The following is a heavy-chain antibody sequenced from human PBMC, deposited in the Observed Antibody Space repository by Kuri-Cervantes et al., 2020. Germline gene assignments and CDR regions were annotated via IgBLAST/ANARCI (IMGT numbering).Heavy chain of an antibody. Sequence: GGSLRLSCAASGFTFSSYGMHWVRQAPGKGLEWVAVISHDGSNKYYADSVEGRFTISRDNAKNSLYLQMNSLRAEDTAVYYCARDDVGWFDPWGQGTLVTVSS. V-gene: IGHV3-30*03. J-gene: IGHJ5*02. CDR3: ARDDVGWFDP. CDR1: GFTFSSYG. CDR2: ISHDGSNK.